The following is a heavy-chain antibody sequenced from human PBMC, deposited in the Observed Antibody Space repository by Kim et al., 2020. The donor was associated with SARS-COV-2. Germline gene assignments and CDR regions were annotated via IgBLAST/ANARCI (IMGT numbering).Heavy chain of an antibody. CDR2: T. D-gene: IGHD5-18*01. Sequence: TYYTPSLKRRVTISVNPSKNQFSLKLSSVTAADTAVYYCASFVLDSYGFYWGQGTLVTVSS. CDR3: ASFVLDSYGFY. J-gene: IGHJ4*02. V-gene: IGHV4-31*02.